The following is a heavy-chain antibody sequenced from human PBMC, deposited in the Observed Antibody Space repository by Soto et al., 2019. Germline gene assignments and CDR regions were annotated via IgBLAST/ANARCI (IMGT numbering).Heavy chain of an antibody. CDR2: IWYDGSNK. V-gene: IGHV3-33*01. CDR1: GFTFSSYG. D-gene: IGHD6-13*01. J-gene: IGHJ6*02. Sequence: GGSLRLSCAASGFTFSSYGMHWVRQAPGKGLEWVAVIWYDGSNKYYADSVKGRFTISRDNSKNTLYLQMNSLRAEDTAVYYCARDGASSSWYYYYYYYSMDVWGQGTTVTVSS. CDR3: ARDGASSSWYYYYYYYSMDV.